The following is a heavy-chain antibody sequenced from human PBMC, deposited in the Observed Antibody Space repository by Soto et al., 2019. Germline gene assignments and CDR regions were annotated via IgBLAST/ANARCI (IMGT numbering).Heavy chain of an antibody. CDR1: GGTFSSYA. J-gene: IGHJ6*02. CDR3: ARDLEFSSSYIYYYYYGMDV. D-gene: IGHD6-6*01. V-gene: IGHV1-69*13. CDR2: IIPIFGTA. Sequence: GASVKVSCKASGGTFSSYAISWVRQAPGQGLEWMGGIIPIFGTANYAQKFQGRVTITADESTSTAYLELSSLRSDDTAVYYCARDLEFSSSYIYYYYYGMDVWGQGTTVTVSS.